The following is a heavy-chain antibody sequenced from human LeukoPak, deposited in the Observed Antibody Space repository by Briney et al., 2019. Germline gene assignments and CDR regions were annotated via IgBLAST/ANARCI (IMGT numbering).Heavy chain of an antibody. CDR2: INPSGGST. J-gene: IGHJ3*02. CDR1: GYTFTSYY. Sequence: GASVKVSCKASGYTFTSYYMHWVRQAPGQGLEWMGIINPSGGSTSYAQKFQGRVTMTRDTSISTAYMELSRLRSDDTAVYYCARSRGYGDYRGAFDIWGQGTMVTVSS. D-gene: IGHD4-17*01. V-gene: IGHV1-46*01. CDR3: ARSRGYGDYRGAFDI.